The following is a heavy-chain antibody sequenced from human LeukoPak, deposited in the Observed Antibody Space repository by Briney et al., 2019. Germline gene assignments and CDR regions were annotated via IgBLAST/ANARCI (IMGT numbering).Heavy chain of an antibody. D-gene: IGHD6-6*01. CDR3: ARVGIAARGGHGAFDI. CDR2: IYYSGST. CDR1: GGSISSYY. Sequence: SETLSLTCTVSGGSISSYYWSWIRPPPGKGLEWIGYIYYSGSTNYNPSLKSRVTISVDTSKNQFSLKLSSVTAADTAVYYCARVGIAARGGHGAFDIWGQGTMVTVSS. V-gene: IGHV4-59*01. J-gene: IGHJ3*02.